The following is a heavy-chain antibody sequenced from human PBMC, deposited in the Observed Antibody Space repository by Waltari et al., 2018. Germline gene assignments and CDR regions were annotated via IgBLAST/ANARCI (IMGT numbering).Heavy chain of an antibody. J-gene: IGHJ2*01. Sequence: QVQLQQWGAGLLKPSETQSLTCAVYGGSFSGYYWSWTRQPPGKGLEWIGEIKHSGSTNYNPSLKSRVTISVDTAKNQFSLKLSAVTAADTAVYYCARGVGSSWYFDLWGRGTLVTVSS. D-gene: IGHD3-10*01. CDR2: IKHSGST. CDR1: GGSFSGYY. CDR3: ARGVGSSWYFDL. V-gene: IGHV4-34*01.